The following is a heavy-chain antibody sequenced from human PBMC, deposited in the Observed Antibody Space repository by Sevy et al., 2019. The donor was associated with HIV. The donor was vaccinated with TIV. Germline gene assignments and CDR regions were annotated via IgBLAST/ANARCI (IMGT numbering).Heavy chain of an antibody. CDR1: GGSISGLH. D-gene: IGHD1-26*01. CDR3: ARGPISGSNSLDS. Sequence: SETLSLTYTVSGGSISGLHWSWIRQPPGKGLEWLGYIFYNGATSYNPSLTSRLTISVDTSKNQFSLRLSFVTAADTAVYYCARGPISGSNSLDSWGQRTLVTVSS. J-gene: IGHJ4*02. V-gene: IGHV4-59*11. CDR2: IFYNGAT.